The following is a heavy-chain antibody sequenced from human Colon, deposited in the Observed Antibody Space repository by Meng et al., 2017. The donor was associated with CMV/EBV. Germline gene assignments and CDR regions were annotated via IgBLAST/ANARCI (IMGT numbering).Heavy chain of an antibody. CDR1: GFIFSDYG. J-gene: IGHJ6*02. CDR3: ARDIFCSSISWYGYYGMDV. Sequence: GGSLRLSCVASGFIFSDYGMHWVRQAPGKGLEWVAYIHLDGSKIYYAESLKGRFTITRDNSKCTVYLQMNSLRRDDTAVYYCARDIFCSSISWYGYYGMDVWGQGTTVTVSS. V-gene: IGHV3-30*02. CDR2: IHLDGSKI. D-gene: IGHD2-2*01.